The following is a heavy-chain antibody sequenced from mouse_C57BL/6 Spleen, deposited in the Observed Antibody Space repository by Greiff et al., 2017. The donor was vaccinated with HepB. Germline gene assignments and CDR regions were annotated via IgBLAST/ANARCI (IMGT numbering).Heavy chain of an antibody. V-gene: IGHV1-52*01. CDR2: IDPSDSET. Sequence: QVQLQQPGAELVRPGSSVKLSCKASGYTFTSYWMHWVKQRHIQGLEWIGNIDPSDSETHYNQKFKDKATLTGAKSSSTAYMQLSSLTSEDSAVYYCAKGAAQARFAYWCQGTLVTVSA. CDR3: AKGAAQARFAY. CDR1: GYTFTSYW. D-gene: IGHD3-2*02. J-gene: IGHJ3*01.